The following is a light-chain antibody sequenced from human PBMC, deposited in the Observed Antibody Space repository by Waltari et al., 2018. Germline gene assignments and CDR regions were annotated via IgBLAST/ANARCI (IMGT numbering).Light chain of an antibody. J-gene: IGLJ2*01. CDR1: PFPKQY. V-gene: IGLV3-25*03. Sequence: SYELTQPPSVSVSPGQSASITSSRHPFPKQYSYWYQQNPGQAPIWVMFKDKRRPSEIPARFSGSSSGTTVTLTISGVQAEDEADYYSQSADSSGDYVVFGGGTKLTVL. CDR3: QSADSSGDYVV. CDR2: KDK.